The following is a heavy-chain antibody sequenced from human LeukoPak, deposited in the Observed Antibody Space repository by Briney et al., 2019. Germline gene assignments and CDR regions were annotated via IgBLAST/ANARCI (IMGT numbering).Heavy chain of an antibody. CDR3: ARGIPGGYEDYYYGMDV. CDR1: GYTFTSYD. CDR2: TNPNSGNT. J-gene: IGHJ6*02. V-gene: IGHV1-8*01. Sequence: APVKVSCKASGYTFTSYDINWVRQATGQGLEWMGWTNPNSGNTGYAQKFQGRVTMTRNTSISTAYMELSSLRSEDTAVYYCARGIPGGYEDYYYGMDVWGQGTTVTVSS. D-gene: IGHD5-18*01.